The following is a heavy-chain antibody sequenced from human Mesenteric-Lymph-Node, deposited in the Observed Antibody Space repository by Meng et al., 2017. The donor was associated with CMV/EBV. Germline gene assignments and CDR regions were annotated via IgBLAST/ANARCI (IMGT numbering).Heavy chain of an antibody. CDR1: GDSIISSMW. V-gene: IGHV4-4*02. Sequence: LTCAVSGDSIISSMWWSWVRQPPGKGLEWIGEIYHSGTTSYNPSLNSRITISIDKSKNQFSLKVNSVTAADTAVYYCAGGISYSWVSWGQGTLVTVSS. CDR3: AGGISYSWVS. J-gene: IGHJ5*02. CDR2: IYHSGTT. D-gene: IGHD4-11*01.